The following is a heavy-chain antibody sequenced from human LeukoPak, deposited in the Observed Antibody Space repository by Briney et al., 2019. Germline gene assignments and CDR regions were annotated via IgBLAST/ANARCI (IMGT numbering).Heavy chain of an antibody. CDR2: MNPNSGNT. CDR1: GYTFTSYD. J-gene: IGHJ4*02. Sequence: GASVKVSCKASGYTFTSYDINWVRQATGQGLEWMGWMNPNSGNTGYAQKFQGRVTMTRDMSTSTVYMELSSLRSEDTAVYYCARDVGDYAVWGQGTLVTVSS. CDR3: ARDVGDYAV. V-gene: IGHV1-8*02. D-gene: IGHD4-17*01.